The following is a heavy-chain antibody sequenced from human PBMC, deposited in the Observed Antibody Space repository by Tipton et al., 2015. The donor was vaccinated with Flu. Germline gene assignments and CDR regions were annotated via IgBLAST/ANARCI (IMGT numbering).Heavy chain of an antibody. CDR1: GGSFSGYY. CDR2: INHSGST. Sequence: TLSLTCAVYGGSFSGYYWSWIRQPPGKGLEWIGEINHSGSTNYNPSLKSRVTISVDTSKNQFSLKLSSVTAADTAVYYCARAWGYCSSTSCPRLFDYWGQGALVTVSS. CDR3: ARAWGYCSSTSCPRLFDY. J-gene: IGHJ4*02. D-gene: IGHD2-2*01. V-gene: IGHV4-34*01.